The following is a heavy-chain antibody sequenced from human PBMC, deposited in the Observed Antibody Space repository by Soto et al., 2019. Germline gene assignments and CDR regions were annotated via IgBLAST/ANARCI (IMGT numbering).Heavy chain of an antibody. CDR1: GFTFDDYA. V-gene: IGHV3-23*04. CDR3: AKGPYIFDAFDI. D-gene: IGHD3-3*02. Sequence: EVQLVESGGGLVQPGRSLRLSCAASGFTFDDYAMHWVRQAPGKGLEWVSGISGSGGSTYYADSVKGRFTISRDNSKNTLYLQMNSLRAEDTAVYYCAKGPYIFDAFDIWGQGTMVTVSS. J-gene: IGHJ3*02. CDR2: ISGSGGST.